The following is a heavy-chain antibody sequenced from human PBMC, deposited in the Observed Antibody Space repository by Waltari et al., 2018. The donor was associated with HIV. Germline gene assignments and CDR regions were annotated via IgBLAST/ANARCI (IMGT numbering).Heavy chain of an antibody. CDR2: IWYDGSNK. CDR3: ARDDGTFFDY. D-gene: IGHD1-26*01. CDR1: GFTFSSYG. Sequence: QVQLVESGGGVVQPGRSLRLSCAASGFTFSSYGMNWVRQAPGKGLEWVAVIWYDGSNKDYADSVKGRFTISRDNSKNTLYLQMNSLRAEDTAVYYCARDDGTFFDYWGQGTLVTVSS. V-gene: IGHV3-33*01. J-gene: IGHJ4*02.